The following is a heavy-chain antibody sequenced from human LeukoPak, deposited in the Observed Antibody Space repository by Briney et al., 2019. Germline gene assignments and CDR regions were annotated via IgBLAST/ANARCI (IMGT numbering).Heavy chain of an antibody. J-gene: IGHJ4*02. Sequence: PSETLSPTCAVYGGSFSSYYWSWIRQPPGKGLEWIWEINHSGSTNYNPSLKSRVTISVDTSKNQLSLKLSSVTAADTAVYYRASGGNTAAGTRSGSGDYWGQRTLVTVSP. D-gene: IGHD6-13*01. CDR3: ASGGNTAAGTRSGSGDY. CDR2: INHSGST. CDR1: GGSFSSYY. V-gene: IGHV4-34*01.